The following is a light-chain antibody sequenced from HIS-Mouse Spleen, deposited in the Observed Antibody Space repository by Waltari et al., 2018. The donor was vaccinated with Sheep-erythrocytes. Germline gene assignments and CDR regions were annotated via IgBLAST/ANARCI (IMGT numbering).Light chain of an antibody. V-gene: IGKV3-20*01. CDR2: GAS. CDR3: QQYCSSLRT. Sequence: EIVLTQSPGTLSLSPGERATLSCRASQSVSSSYLAWYQKKPGQAPRLLIYGASSRATGIPDRFSGSGSGTDFTLTISRLEPEDFAVYYCQQYCSSLRTFGQGTKVEIK. J-gene: IGKJ1*01. CDR1: QSVSSSY.